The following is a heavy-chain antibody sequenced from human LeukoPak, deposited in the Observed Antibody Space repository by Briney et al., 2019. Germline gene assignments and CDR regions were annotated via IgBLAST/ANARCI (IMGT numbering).Heavy chain of an antibody. CDR2: ISSSGSTI. CDR3: VRDFHVRLYDTGGYSY. J-gene: IGHJ4*02. Sequence: GGSLRLSCAASGFTFSSYEMNWVRQAPGKGLEWVSYISSSGSTIYYADSVKGRFTISRDNAKNSLYLQMNSLRAEDAAVYYCVRDFHVRLYDTGGYSYWGQGTLVTVSS. CDR1: GFTFSSYE. D-gene: IGHD3-22*01. V-gene: IGHV3-48*03.